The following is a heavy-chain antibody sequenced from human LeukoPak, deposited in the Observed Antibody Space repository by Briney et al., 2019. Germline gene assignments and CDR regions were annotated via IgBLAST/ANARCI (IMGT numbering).Heavy chain of an antibody. J-gene: IGHJ4*02. CDR1: GGSFSGYY. Sequence: PSETLSLTCAVYGGSFSGYYWSWIRQPPGKGLEWIGEINHSGSTNYNPSLKSRVTISVDTSKNQFPLKLSSVTAADTAVYYCAIRGRAARPDKDYWGQGTLVTVSS. D-gene: IGHD6-6*01. V-gene: IGHV4-34*01. CDR3: AIRGRAARPDKDY. CDR2: INHSGST.